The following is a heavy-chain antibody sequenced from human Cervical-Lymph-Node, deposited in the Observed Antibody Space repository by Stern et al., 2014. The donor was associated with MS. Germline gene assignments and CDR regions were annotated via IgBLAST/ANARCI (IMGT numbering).Heavy chain of an antibody. CDR1: GGSLSSYY. J-gene: IGHJ4*02. CDR3: ARHQIATAGTFDY. V-gene: IGHV4-59*08. CDR2: IYYSGIT. D-gene: IGHD6-13*01. Sequence: VQLVESGPGLVKPSETLSLTCTVSGGSLSSYYWSWIRQSPGKGLEWIGYIYYSGITNYNPSLKSRVTISVDTSQNQFSLMQPSGTAADTAVYYCARHQIATAGTFDYWGQGTLVTVSS.